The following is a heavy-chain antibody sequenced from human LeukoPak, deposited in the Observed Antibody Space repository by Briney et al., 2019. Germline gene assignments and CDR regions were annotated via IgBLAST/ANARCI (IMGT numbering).Heavy chain of an antibody. V-gene: IGHV4-30-2*01. Sequence: PSQTLSLTCTVSGGSISSGGYYWSWIRQPPGKGLEWIGYIYHSGSTNYNPSLKSRVTISVDRSKNQFSLKLSSVTAADTAVYYCARAGSAVVVPAAIDIWGQGTMVTVSS. CDR2: IYHSGST. CDR3: ARAGSAVVVPAAIDI. CDR1: GGSISSGGYY. J-gene: IGHJ3*02. D-gene: IGHD2-2*01.